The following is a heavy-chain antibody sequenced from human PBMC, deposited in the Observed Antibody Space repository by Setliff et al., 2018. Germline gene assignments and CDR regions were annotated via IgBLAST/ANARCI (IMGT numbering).Heavy chain of an antibody. CDR3: ARSHPTVVVTAIQAIFDY. J-gene: IGHJ4*02. V-gene: IGHV1-18*04. CDR2: ISAYNGNA. Sequence: ASVKVSCKASGYTFTGYYMHWVRQTPGQGLEWMGWISAYNGNANYAQKLQGRLTMTTDTSTSTAYMELRSLRSDDTAVYYCARSHPTVVVTAIQAIFDYWGQGTLVTVSS. D-gene: IGHD2-21*02. CDR1: GYTFTGYY.